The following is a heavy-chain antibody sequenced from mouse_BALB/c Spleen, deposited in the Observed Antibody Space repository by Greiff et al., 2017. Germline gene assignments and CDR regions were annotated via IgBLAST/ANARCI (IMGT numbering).Heavy chain of an antibody. D-gene: IGHD2-10*01. CDR3: ARNPYYGKYYYAMDY. Sequence: VKLMESGPGLVAPSQSLSITCTVSGFSLTGYGVNWVRQPPGKGLEWLGMIWGDGSTDYNSALKSRLSISKDNSKSQVFLKMNSLQTDDTARYYCARNPYYGKYYYAMDYWGQGTSVTVSS. CDR1: GFSLTGYG. J-gene: IGHJ4*01. CDR2: IWGDGST. V-gene: IGHV2-6-7*01.